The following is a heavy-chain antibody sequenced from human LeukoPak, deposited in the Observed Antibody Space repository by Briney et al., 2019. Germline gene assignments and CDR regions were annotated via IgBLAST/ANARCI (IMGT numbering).Heavy chain of an antibody. CDR2: IWYDGSNK. Sequence: GRSLRLSCAASGFTFSSYGMHWVRQAPGKGLEWVAVIWYDGSNKYYADSVKGRFTISRDNSKNTLYLQMNSLRAEDTAVYYCARDLRPYYYYYGMDVWGQGTTVTVSS. J-gene: IGHJ6*02. CDR3: ARDLRPYYYYYGMDV. CDR1: GFTFSSYG. V-gene: IGHV3-30*19.